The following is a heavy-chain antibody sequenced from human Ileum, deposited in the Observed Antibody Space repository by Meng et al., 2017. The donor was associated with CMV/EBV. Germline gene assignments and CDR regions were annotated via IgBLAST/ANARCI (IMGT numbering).Heavy chain of an antibody. CDR1: VSHLITGEVG. D-gene: IGHD6-19*01. Sequence: QINLQDARPTLLKPTANLSLSCTISVSHLITGEVGVPWFRQPPVKALEWFALIYWDDDNRFSPSLKNRLTITKDTSKNQVVLRLTTIDPTDTATYYCAHGRGWLTDYWGQGTLVTVSS. V-gene: IGHV2-5*02. J-gene: IGHJ4*02. CDR3: AHGRGWLTDY. CDR2: IYWDDDN.